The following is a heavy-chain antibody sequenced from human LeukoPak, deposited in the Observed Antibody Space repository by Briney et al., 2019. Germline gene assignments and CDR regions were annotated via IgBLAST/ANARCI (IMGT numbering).Heavy chain of an antibody. V-gene: IGHV1-46*01. D-gene: IGHD6-13*01. Sequence: ASVKVSCKASGYTFTSYYMHWVRQAPGQGLEWMGIINPSGGSTSYAQKFQGRVTMTRDMSTSTVYMELSSLRSEDTAVYYCARDLGSTAAAGNWFDPWGQGTLVTVSS. CDR2: INPSGGST. J-gene: IGHJ5*02. CDR1: GYTFTSYY. CDR3: ARDLGSTAAAGNWFDP.